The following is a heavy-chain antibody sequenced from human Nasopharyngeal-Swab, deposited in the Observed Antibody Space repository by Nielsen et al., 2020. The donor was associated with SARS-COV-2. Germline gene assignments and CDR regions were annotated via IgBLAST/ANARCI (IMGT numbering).Heavy chain of an antibody. CDR2: ISYDGSNK. CDR3: AKSPGGWYGSGYYYYMDV. J-gene: IGHJ6*03. D-gene: IGHD6-19*01. V-gene: IGHV3-30*18. Sequence: SLKISCAASGFTLSSYGMHWVRQAPGKGLEWVAVISYDGSNKYYADSVKGRFTISRDNSKNTLYLQMNSLRAEDTAVYYCAKSPGGWYGSGYYYYMDVWGKGTTVTVSS. CDR1: GFTLSSYG.